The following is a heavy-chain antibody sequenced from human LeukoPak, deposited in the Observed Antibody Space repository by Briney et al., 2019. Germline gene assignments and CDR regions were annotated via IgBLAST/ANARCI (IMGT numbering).Heavy chain of an antibody. CDR3: ARDEYYYGSGADI. Sequence: PGGSLRLSCAASGFTFSDYQMNWIRQAPGKGLEWVSYISSRGGTISYADSVKGRFTIPRDNAKNSLYLQMNSLRAEDTAVYYCARDEYYYGSGADIWGQGTMVTVSS. J-gene: IGHJ3*02. V-gene: IGHV3-11*01. D-gene: IGHD3-10*01. CDR2: ISSRGGTI. CDR1: GFTFSDYQ.